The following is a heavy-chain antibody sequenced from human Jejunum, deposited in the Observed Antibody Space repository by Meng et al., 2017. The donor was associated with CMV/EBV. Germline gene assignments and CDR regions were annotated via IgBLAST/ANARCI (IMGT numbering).Heavy chain of an antibody. CDR2: IYDSGAT. CDR3: VGNYDVHLNWFDP. Sequence: GYAITNNLYDWNWIRHTPGKGLEWIGYIYDSGATHYNPSLKGRATMSVDTSKNQFSLNLKSVTAADTAIYYCVGNYDVHLNWFDPWGRGTLVTVSS. D-gene: IGHD3-10*02. J-gene: IGHJ5*02. V-gene: IGHV4-30-4*01. CDR1: GYAITNNLYD.